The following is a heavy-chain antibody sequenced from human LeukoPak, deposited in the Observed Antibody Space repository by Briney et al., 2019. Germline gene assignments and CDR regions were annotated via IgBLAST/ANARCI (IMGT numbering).Heavy chain of an antibody. Sequence: SETLSLTCTVSGGSISSYYWSWIRQPPGKGLEWIGYIYYSGSTNYNPSLKSRVTISVDTSKNQFSLKLSSVTAADTAVYYCARHPTVAGTVGHAYNWFDPWGQGTLVTVSS. J-gene: IGHJ5*02. CDR1: GGSISSYY. CDR3: ARHPTVAGTVGHAYNWFDP. D-gene: IGHD6-19*01. V-gene: IGHV4-59*08. CDR2: IYYSGST.